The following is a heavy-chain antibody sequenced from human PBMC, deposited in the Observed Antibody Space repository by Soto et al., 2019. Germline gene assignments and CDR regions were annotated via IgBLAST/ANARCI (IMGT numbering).Heavy chain of an antibody. CDR1: GDSVSSNSAA. V-gene: IGHV6-1*01. J-gene: IGHJ6*02. CDR3: ARSDTAMALYDYYYGMDV. CDR2: TYYRSKWYN. Sequence: PSQTLSLTCAISGDSVSSNSAAWNWIRQSPSRGLEWLGRTYYRSKWYNDYSVSVKSRITINPDTSKNHFSLQLNSVTPEDTAVYYCARSDTAMALYDYYYGMDVWGQGTTVTVSS. D-gene: IGHD5-18*01.